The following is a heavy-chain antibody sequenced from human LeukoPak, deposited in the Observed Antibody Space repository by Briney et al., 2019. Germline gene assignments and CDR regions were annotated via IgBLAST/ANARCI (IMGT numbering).Heavy chain of an antibody. V-gene: IGHV3-73*01. D-gene: IGHD4-17*01. Sequence: PGGSLRLSCAASGFTFSGSAMHWVRQASGKGLEWVGRIRSKANNYATAYAASVKGRFTISRDDSKNTAYLQMNSLKTEDTAVYYCTRILVTTYWGQGTLVTVSS. CDR2: IRSKANNYAT. J-gene: IGHJ4*02. CDR1: GFTFSGSA. CDR3: TRILVTTY.